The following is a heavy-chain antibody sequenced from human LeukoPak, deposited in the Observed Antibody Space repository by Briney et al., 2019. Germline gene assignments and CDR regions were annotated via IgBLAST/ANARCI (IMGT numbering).Heavy chain of an antibody. V-gene: IGHV3-74*01. D-gene: IGHD3-10*01. Sequence: GGSLRLSCAASGFTFSSYWMHWVRQAPGKGLVWVSRINSDGSSTSYADSVKGRFTISRDNSKNTLYLQMNSLRAEDTAVYYCAKDLGGEETGLLWFREPGVPWGQGTLVTVSS. CDR3: AKDLGGEETGLLWFREPGVP. CDR2: INSDGSST. J-gene: IGHJ5*02. CDR1: GFTFSSYW.